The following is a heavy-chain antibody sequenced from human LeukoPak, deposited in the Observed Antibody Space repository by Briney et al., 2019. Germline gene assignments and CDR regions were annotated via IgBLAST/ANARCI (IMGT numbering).Heavy chain of an antibody. Sequence: SVKVSCKASGGTFSSYAISWVRLAPGQGLEWMGGIIPIFGTANYAQKFQGRVTITTDESTSTAYMELSSLRSEDTAVYYCAREPIVVVPAAITGINWFDPWGQGTLVTVSS. J-gene: IGHJ5*02. CDR2: IIPIFGTA. CDR3: AREPIVVVPAAITGINWFDP. V-gene: IGHV1-69*05. CDR1: GGTFSSYA. D-gene: IGHD2-2*02.